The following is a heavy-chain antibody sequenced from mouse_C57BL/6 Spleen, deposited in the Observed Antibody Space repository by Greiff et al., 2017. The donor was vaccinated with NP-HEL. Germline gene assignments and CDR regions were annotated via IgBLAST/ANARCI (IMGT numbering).Heavy chain of an antibody. V-gene: IGHV14-3*01. CDR3: ARTIVTTPYYFDY. D-gene: IGHD2-3*01. J-gene: IGHJ2*01. Sequence: EVQLQQSVAELVRPGASVKLSCTASGFNIKNTYMHWVKQRPEQGLEWIGRIDPANGNTKYAPKFQGKATMTADTSSNTAYLQLSSLTSEDTDIYYCARTIVTTPYYFDYWGQGTTLTVSS. CDR2: IDPANGNT. CDR1: GFNIKNTY.